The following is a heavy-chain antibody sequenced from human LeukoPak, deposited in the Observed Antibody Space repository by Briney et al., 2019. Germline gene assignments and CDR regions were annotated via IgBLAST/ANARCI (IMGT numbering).Heavy chain of an antibody. V-gene: IGHV3-66*01. J-gene: IGHJ4*02. D-gene: IGHD2-21*01. CDR2: IYSAGST. Sequence: GGSLRLSCAASGFTISNNYMTWVRQAPGKGLEWVSLIYSAGSTYYADSVKGRFTISRDNSKNTVYLQMSSLRAEDTAVYYCARNIPVARWGYWGREPWSPSPQ. CDR3: ARNIPVARWGY. CDR1: GFTISNNY.